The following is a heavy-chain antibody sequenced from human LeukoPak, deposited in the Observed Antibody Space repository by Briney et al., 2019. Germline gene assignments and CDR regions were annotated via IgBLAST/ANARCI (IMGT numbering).Heavy chain of an antibody. CDR2: IDNRGST. J-gene: IGHJ4*02. CDR1: GGSITTYY. D-gene: IGHD1-26*01. CDR3: ARHDGGYSCDY. V-gene: IGHV4-59*08. Sequence: SETLSLTCTVPGGSITTYYWSWVRQSPGRGLEWIGYIDNRGSTNYNASLKSRVTISVDTSKNQFSLKLSSVTAADTAVYYCARHDGGYSCDYWGQGTLVTVSS.